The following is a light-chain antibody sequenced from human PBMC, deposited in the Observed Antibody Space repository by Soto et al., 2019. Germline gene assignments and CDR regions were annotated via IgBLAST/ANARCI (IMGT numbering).Light chain of an antibody. Sequence: IQLTQSPSSLSASVGDRVTITCRASQGISSFLAWYQQKPGKAPKLLIYGASTLQSGVPSRFSGSGSGTDFAVTICSMRSEDLSYEYYLQPNSMPTPIDHVTKVYI. V-gene: IGKV1-9*01. CDR2: GAS. J-gene: IGKJ3*01. CDR3: LQPNSMPTP. CDR1: QGISSF.